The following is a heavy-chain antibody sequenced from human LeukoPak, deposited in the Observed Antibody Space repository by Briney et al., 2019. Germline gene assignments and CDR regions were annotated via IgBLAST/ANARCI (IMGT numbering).Heavy chain of an antibody. D-gene: IGHD6-13*01. J-gene: IGHJ4*02. Sequence: ASVKVSCKASGYTFTSYHMHWVRQAPGQGLEWMGIINPSGGSTSYAQKFQGRVTMTRDTSTSTVYMELSSLRSEDTAVYYCARPSKAGYSSSWYGFWGQGTLVTVSS. CDR1: GYTFTSYH. CDR2: INPSGGST. CDR3: ARPSKAGYSSSWYGF. V-gene: IGHV1-46*01.